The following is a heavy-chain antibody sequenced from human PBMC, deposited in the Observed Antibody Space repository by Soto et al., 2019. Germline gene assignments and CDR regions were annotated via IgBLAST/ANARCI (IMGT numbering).Heavy chain of an antibody. Sequence: EVQLVDSGGGLVKPGGSLRLSCAASGFSVTNAWMNWVRQAPGKGLEWVGRVYTSAEGGATNYAAPVKGRFTISRDDSKNTVYLQITSLMTEDTAGYYCTTGSVEGFWGQGTTVTVSS. D-gene: IGHD2-15*01. V-gene: IGHV3-15*07. CDR3: TTGSVEGF. J-gene: IGHJ6*02. CDR1: GFSVTNAW. CDR2: VYTSAEGGAT.